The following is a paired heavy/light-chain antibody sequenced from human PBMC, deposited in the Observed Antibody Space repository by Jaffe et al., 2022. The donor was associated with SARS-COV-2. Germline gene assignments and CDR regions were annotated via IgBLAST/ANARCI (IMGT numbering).Heavy chain of an antibody. D-gene: IGHD5-12*01. J-gene: IGHJ5*02. CDR1: GDSISRNSAG. V-gene: IGHV6-1*01. CDR2: TYYRSKWYN. Sequence: QVQLQQSGPGLMKPSQTLSLTCVISGDSISRNSAGWNWIRQSPSRGLEWLGRTYYRSKWYNDYAESVKSRITITPDTSKNRFSLQLKSVTPEDTAVYYCVRETGYRGYDLLDLWGQGTLVTVSS. CDR3: VRETGYRGYDLLDL.
Light chain of an antibody. CDR1: QSLLHSNGYNY. V-gene: IGKV2-28*01. Sequence: DIMMTQSPLSLSVTPGEAASISCRSSQSLLHSNGYNYLDWYLQKPGQSPQLLIYFGSNRASGVPDRFSGSGSGTDFTLKISRVEAEDVGVYYCMQALESSYTFGQGTKLEI. CDR2: FGS. CDR3: MQALESSYT. J-gene: IGKJ2*01.